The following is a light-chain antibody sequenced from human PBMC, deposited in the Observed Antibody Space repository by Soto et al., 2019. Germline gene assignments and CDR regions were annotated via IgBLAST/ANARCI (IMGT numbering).Light chain of an antibody. CDR3: CSSAPESTYV. Sequence: QSVLAQPASVSGSPGQSITISCTVTSSDVGAYDSVSWYQQHPHKAPQVIIYKGTRRPSGVSNRFSGSTSGNAASLTISGLQADDEADYFCCSSAPESTYVFGTGTKVTVL. J-gene: IGLJ1*01. V-gene: IGLV2-23*01. CDR2: KGT. CDR1: SSDVGAYDS.